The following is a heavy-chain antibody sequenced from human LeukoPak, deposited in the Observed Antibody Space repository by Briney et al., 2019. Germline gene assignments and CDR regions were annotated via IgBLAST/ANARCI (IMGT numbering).Heavy chain of an antibody. J-gene: IGHJ4*02. V-gene: IGHV3-23*01. CDR3: PKQSYASGWNPFDY. D-gene: IGHD6-19*01. Sequence: GGSLRLSCAASEFTFSAYAMSWVRQAPGKGLEWVSAISGSGGRTYYADSVKGRFTFSRDNSKNTLYLQMNSLRAGDTAVYYCPKQSYASGWNPFDYWGQGILVTVSS. CDR2: ISGSGGRT. CDR1: EFTFSAYA.